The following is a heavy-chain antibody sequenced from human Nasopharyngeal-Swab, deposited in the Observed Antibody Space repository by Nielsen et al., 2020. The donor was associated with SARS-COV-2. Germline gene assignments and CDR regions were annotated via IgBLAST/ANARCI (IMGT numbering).Heavy chain of an antibody. D-gene: IGHD3-22*01. V-gene: IGHV4-31*03. Sequence: SETLSLTCTVSGGSISSGGYYWSWIRQHLGKGLEWIGYIYYSGSTYYNPSLKSRVTISVDTSKNQFSLKLSSVTAADTAVYYCARGSDSSGYFDNTDAFDIWGQGTMVTVSS. CDR3: ARGSDSSGYFDNTDAFDI. CDR2: IYYSGST. CDR1: GGSISSGGYY. J-gene: IGHJ3*02.